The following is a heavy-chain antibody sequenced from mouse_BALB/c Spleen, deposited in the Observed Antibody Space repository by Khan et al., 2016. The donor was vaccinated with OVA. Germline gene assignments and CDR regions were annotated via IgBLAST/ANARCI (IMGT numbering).Heavy chain of an antibody. CDR2: INPTSGYT. V-gene: IGHV1-7*01. CDR1: GYTFTTYW. CDR3: TRDRIDY. Sequence: QVQLKQSGAEWAKPGASVKMSCKASGYTFTTYWMHWVKQRPGQGLEWIGYINPTSGYTDYNEKFKDRVTLSADKSSSTAYMQLSSLTSEDSAVYYCTRDRIDYWGQGTTLTVSS. J-gene: IGHJ2*01.